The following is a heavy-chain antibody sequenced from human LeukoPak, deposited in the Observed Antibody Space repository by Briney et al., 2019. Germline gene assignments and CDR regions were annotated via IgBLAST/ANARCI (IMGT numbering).Heavy chain of an antibody. CDR2: IYSSGNT. J-gene: IGHJ6*03. Sequence: KTSDTLSLTCTVSGGSMSCYYWTWIRHPAEKGREWVERIYSSGNTDYSPSLNSRVTISIDLSKNQFSLKLSPVTAADTAVYYCARDLGYGYYFYYYLDVWGKGTTVTVSS. CDR3: ARDLGYGYYFYYYLDV. CDR1: GGSMSCYY. V-gene: IGHV4-4*07. D-gene: IGHD5-18*01.